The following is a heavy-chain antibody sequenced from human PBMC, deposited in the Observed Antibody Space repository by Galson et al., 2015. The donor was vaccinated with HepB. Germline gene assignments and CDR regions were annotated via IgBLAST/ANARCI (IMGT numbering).Heavy chain of an antibody. J-gene: IGHJ4*02. Sequence: ETLSLTCTVSGGSINNYWSWIRQPPGKGLEWVGWIYYSGTTNYSASLKSRVTISVDTYNNQFSLKLSSVTAADTAVYYCARGGASSRYFDSWGQGTLVTVSS. CDR3: ARGGASSRYFDS. CDR2: IYYSGTT. CDR1: GGSINNY. V-gene: IGHV4-59*01. D-gene: IGHD2-2*01.